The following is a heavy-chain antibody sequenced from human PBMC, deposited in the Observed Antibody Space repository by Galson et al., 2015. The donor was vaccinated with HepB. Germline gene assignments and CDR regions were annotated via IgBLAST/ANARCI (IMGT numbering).Heavy chain of an antibody. CDR3: VRLSRRADFDY. V-gene: IGHV4-34*12. CDR1: GGSFSNYG. J-gene: IGHJ4*02. D-gene: IGHD5-24*01. Sequence: TLSLTCSVYGGSFSNYGWNWIRQTPGKGLEWIGEIIHSGITNYNPSLKSRVTISVDTSKNQFSLKLNSVTAADTAVYYCVRLSRRADFDYWGQGTLVTVSS. CDR2: IIHSGIT.